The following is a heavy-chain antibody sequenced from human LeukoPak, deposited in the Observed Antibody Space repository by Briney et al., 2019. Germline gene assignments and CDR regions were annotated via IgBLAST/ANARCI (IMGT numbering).Heavy chain of an antibody. V-gene: IGHV1-69*04. J-gene: IGHJ4*02. CDR3: ARDGSSGYLFAFEY. D-gene: IGHD3-22*01. Sequence: SLKVSCKASGGPFSSYAICCVRQAPGQGLEWMGRIIPILGIANYAQKFQGRVTITADKSTSTGYMELSSLRSEDTAVYYCARDGSSGYLFAFEYWGQGTLVTVSS. CDR1: GGPFSSYA. CDR2: IIPILGIA.